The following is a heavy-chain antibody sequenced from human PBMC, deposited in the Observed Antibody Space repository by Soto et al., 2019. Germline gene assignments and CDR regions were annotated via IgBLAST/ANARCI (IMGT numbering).Heavy chain of an antibody. CDR2: IYYSGST. V-gene: IGHV4-61*01. D-gene: IGHD3-3*01. CDR3: ARVHRAEITIFGVVISNLNWFDP. J-gene: IGHJ5*02. CDR1: GGSVSSGSYY. Sequence: SETLSLTCTVSGGSVSSGSYYWSWIRQPPXKGLEWIGYIYYSGSTNYNPSLKSRVTISVDTSKNQFSLKLSSVTAADTAVYYCARVHRAEITIFGVVISNLNWFDPWGQGTLVTVSS.